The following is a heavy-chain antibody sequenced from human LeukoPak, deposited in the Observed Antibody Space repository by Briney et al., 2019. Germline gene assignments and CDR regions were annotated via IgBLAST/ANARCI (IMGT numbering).Heavy chain of an antibody. V-gene: IGHV3-53*01. Sequence: AGSLRLSCAVSGFSVSNYYMSWVRQAPGKGLEWVSLMRGSGETFYADSVRGRFTISRDNSKSPLYLLMNTLRAEDTAVYYCAAKEGLTGYLSGSFDYWGQGTLVTVSS. D-gene: IGHD3-9*01. CDR2: MRGSGET. J-gene: IGHJ4*02. CDR1: GFSVSNYY. CDR3: AAKEGLTGYLSGSFDY.